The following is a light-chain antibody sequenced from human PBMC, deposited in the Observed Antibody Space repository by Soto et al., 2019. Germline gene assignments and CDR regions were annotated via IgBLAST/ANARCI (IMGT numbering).Light chain of an antibody. Sequence: EIVLTQSPGALSLSPGERATLSCRASQSVASSFLAWYQQKPGQAPRLLMYGASSRATGIPDRFTGSGSGTGFTLTISRLEPEDFAVYYCQQYGSSPPVTFGQGTKVEIK. CDR1: QSVASSF. CDR3: QQYGSSPPVT. CDR2: GAS. J-gene: IGKJ1*01. V-gene: IGKV3-20*01.